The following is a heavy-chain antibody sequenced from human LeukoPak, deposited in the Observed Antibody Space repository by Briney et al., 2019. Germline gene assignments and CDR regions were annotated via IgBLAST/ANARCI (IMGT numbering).Heavy chain of an antibody. CDR1: AYSIRGDDY. D-gene: IGHD4-11*01. CDR2: IYHSGST. CDR3: ARNRSMTTTPGFDH. V-gene: IGHV4-38-2*01. Sequence: KPSETLSLTCAVSAYSIRGDDYWGWVRQSPGKGLEWIGSIYHSGSTHYNPSPKSRVTISVDTSKNQFSLMLNSVTAADTAVYYCARNRSMTTTPGFDHWGQGTLVTVSS. J-gene: IGHJ4*02.